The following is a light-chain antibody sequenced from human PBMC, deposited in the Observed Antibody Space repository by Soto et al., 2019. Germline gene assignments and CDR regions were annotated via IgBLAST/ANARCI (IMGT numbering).Light chain of an antibody. J-gene: IGLJ2*01. CDR1: SGHSSYI. CDR2: LEGSGSY. V-gene: IGLV4-60*03. CDR3: ETWDSNYPGVV. Sequence: QSVLTQSSSASASLGSSVKLTCTLSSGHSSYIIAWHQQQPGKAPRYLMKLEGSGSYNKGSGVPDRFSGSSSGADRYITIYNLRSEDESDYDSETWDSNYPGVVFGGGTKVTGL.